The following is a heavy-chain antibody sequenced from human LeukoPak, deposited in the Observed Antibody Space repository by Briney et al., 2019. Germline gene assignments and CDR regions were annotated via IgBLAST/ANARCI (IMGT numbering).Heavy chain of an antibody. CDR1: GFTLSSND. J-gene: IGHJ4*02. V-gene: IGHV3-30*03. Sequence: GGSLRLSCAVSGFTLSSNDMSWVRQAPGKGLDWVAVVSFHGTDKFYADSVKGRFTISRDNSKNTLYLQMNSLIPEDTAVYYCARAVPSRQAIDYWGQGTLVTVSS. CDR3: ARAVPSRQAIDY. CDR2: VSFHGTDK.